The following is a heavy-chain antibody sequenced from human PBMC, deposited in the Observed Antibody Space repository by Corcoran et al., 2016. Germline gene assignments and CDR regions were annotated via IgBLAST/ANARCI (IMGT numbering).Heavy chain of an antibody. CDR3: AKDLTDSSGYFGLGSDY. J-gene: IGHJ4*02. V-gene: IGHV3-30*18. D-gene: IGHD3-22*01. Sequence: QVQLVETGGGVVQPGRSLRLSCAASGFTFSSSGMHWVRQAPGKGLEWVAVISYDGSNKYYADSVKGRFTISRENSKNTLYLQMNSLRAEDDGVYYCAKDLTDSSGYFGLGSDYWGQGTMVTGSS. CDR1: GFTFSSSG. CDR2: ISYDGSNK.